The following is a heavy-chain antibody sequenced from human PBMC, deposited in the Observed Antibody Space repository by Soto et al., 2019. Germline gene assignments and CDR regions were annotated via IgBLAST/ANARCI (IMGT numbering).Heavy chain of an antibody. CDR2: IYYSGST. D-gene: IGHD2-15*01. V-gene: IGHV4-30-4*01. Sequence: QVQLQESGPGLVKPSQTLSLTCTVSGGSISSGDYYWSWIRQPPRKGLEWIGYIYYSGSTYYNPSLKSRVTTSVDTSKNQFSLKLSSVTAADTAVYYCARVADCSGGRCYFSVDYWGQGTLVTVSS. J-gene: IGHJ4*02. CDR1: GGSISSGDYY. CDR3: ARVADCSGGRCYFSVDY.